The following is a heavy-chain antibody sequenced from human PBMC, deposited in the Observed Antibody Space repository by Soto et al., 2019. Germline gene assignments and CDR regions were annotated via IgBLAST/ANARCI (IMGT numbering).Heavy chain of an antibody. CDR2: INPSGGST. J-gene: IGHJ5*02. CDR1: GYTFTSYY. V-gene: IGHV1-46*01. Sequence: QVQLVQSGAEVKKPGASVKVSCEASGYTFTSYYMHWVRQAPGQGLEWMGIINPSGGSTSYAQKFQGRVTMTRDTSTSTVYMELSSLRSEDTAVYYCARDFWSGYPKNWFDPWGQGTLVTVSS. D-gene: IGHD3-3*01. CDR3: ARDFWSGYPKNWFDP.